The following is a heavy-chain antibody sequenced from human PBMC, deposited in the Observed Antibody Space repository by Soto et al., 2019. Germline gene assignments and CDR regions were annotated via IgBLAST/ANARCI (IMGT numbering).Heavy chain of an antibody. D-gene: IGHD5-18*01. CDR1: GGTFSKDA. V-gene: IGHV1-69*01. Sequence: QVQLVQSGAEVKKPGSSVTVSCKTSGGTFSKDAINWVRQAPGQGLEWMGLLIPVFGSPIYAQKFQGRIRITADDSTSTAFMGLSSLSSEDTAVYYCTSVLGYTFEPGKSRYYAMDVWGQGTTVSVSS. J-gene: IGHJ6*02. CDR2: LIPVFGSP. CDR3: TSVLGYTFEPGKSRYYAMDV.